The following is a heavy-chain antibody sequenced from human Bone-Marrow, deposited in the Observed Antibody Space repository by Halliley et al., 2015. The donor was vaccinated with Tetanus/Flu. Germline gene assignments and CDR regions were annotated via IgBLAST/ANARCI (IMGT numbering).Heavy chain of an antibody. CDR2: IGSNSDHI. V-gene: IGHV3-21*01. CDR3: AREVARGPYGMDV. J-gene: IGHJ6*02. Sequence: SLRLSCAASGFTVNRYTMNWVRQAPETGLEWVSSIGSNSDHIYYAESVKGRFTISRDDAENSLYLQMNSLRAEDTALYYCAREVARGPYGMDVWGQGTTVTVSS. CDR1: GFTVNRYT.